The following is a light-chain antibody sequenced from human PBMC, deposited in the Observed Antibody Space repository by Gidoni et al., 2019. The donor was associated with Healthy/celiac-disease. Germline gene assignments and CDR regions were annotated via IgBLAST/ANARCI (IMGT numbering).Light chain of an antibody. J-gene: IGKJ4*01. Sequence: SKSAAVGDRIAITCRGSQGISSYLAWYQQKPGKAPKLLIYDASTLQSGVLSRCSGSGAGTDLTLTISSMQPEDFATNYCQQLNSYPALTFXGXTKVEIK. CDR3: QQLNSYPALT. V-gene: IGKV1-9*01. CDR1: QGISSY. CDR2: DAS.